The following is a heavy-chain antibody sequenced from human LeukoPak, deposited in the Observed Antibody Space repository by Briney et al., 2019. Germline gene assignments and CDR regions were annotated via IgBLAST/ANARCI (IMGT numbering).Heavy chain of an antibody. V-gene: IGHV4-39*01. J-gene: IGHJ4*02. CDR1: GGSISSSSYY. Sequence: SETLSLTCTVSGGSISSSSYYWGWIRQPPGKGLEWIGSIYYSGSTYYNPSLKSRVTISVDTSKNQFSLKLSSVTAADTAVYYCAKQPFLSSSSRDSGYWGQGTLVTVSS. CDR2: IYYSGST. D-gene: IGHD6-6*01. CDR3: AKQPFLSSSSRDSGY.